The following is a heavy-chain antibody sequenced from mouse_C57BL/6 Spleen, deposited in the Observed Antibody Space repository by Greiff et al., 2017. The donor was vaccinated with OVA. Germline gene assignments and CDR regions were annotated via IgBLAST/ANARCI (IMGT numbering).Heavy chain of an antibody. CDR2: IYPGDGDT. J-gene: IGHJ3*01. D-gene: IGHD2-5*01. V-gene: IGHV1-82*01. CDR3: ARYDYSNYWAWFAY. Sequence: QVQLQQSGPELVKPGASVKISCKASGYAFSSSWMNWVKQRPGKGLEWIGRIYPGDGDTNYNGKFKGKATLTADKSSSTAYMQLSSLTSEDSAVYFCARYDYSNYWAWFAYWGQGTLVTVSA. CDR1: GYAFSSSW.